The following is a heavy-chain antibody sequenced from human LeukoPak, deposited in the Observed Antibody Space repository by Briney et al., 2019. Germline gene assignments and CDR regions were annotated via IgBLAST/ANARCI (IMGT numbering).Heavy chain of an antibody. Sequence: SETLSLTCAVYGGSFSGYYWSWIRQPPGKGLEWIGEINHSGSTNYNPSLKSRVTISVDTSKNQFSLKLSSVTAADTAVYYCARDSNDYLFDYWGQGTLVTVSS. J-gene: IGHJ4*02. CDR3: ARDSNDYLFDY. CDR2: INHSGST. V-gene: IGHV4-34*01. D-gene: IGHD4-11*01. CDR1: GGSFSGYY.